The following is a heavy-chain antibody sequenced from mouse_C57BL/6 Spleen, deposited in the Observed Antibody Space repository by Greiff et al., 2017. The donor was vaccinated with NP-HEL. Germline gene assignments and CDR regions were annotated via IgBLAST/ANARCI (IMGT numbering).Heavy chain of an antibody. V-gene: IGHV1-52*01. CDR3: ARTTRSPWFAD. D-gene: IGHD6-1*01. CDR1: GYTFTSYW. J-gene: IGHJ3*01. CDR2: IDPSDSET. Sequence: VQLQQPGAELVRPGSSVKLSCKASGYTFTSYWMHWVKQRPIQGLEWIGNIDPSDSETHYNQKFKDKATLTVDKSSSTAYMQLSSLTSEDSAVYYCARTTRSPWFADWGQGTLVTVSA.